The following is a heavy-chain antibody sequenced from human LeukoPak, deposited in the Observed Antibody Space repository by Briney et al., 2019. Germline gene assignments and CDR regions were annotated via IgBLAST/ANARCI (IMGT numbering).Heavy chain of an antibody. CDR1: GFSFNESY. CDR2: ISGRGFSM. Sequence: GGSLRLSCAASGFSFNESYMTWNRQAPGRGLEWVAYISGRGFSMYYADSVKGRFTISRDDARNSLYLNMSSLRADDTAVYYCARGKRRFDYWGQGTLVTVSS. CDR3: ARGKRRFDY. V-gene: IGHV3-11*01. J-gene: IGHJ4*02.